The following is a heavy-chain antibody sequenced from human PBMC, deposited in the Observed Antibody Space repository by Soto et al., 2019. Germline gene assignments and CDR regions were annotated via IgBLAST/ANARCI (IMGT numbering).Heavy chain of an antibody. Sequence: SETLSLTCTVSGGSISSGDYYWSWIRQPPGKGLEWIGYIYYSGSTYYNPSLKSRVTISVDTSKNQFSLKLSSVTAADTAVYYCARVSPYVQYNWNYAGWFDPWGQGTLVTVSS. D-gene: IGHD1-7*01. CDR2: IYYSGST. CDR1: GGSISSGDYY. CDR3: ARVSPYVQYNWNYAGWFDP. J-gene: IGHJ5*02. V-gene: IGHV4-30-4*01.